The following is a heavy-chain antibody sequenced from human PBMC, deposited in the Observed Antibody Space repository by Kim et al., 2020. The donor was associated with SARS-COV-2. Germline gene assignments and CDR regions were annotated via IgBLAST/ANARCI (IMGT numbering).Heavy chain of an antibody. D-gene: IGHD3-22*01. CDR1: GFTFSSYS. Sequence: LSLTCAASGFTFSSYSMNWVRQAPGKGLEWVSSISSSSSYIYYADSVKGRFTISRDNAKNSLYLQMNSLRAEDTAVYYCAREDDSSGHFDYWGQGTL. J-gene: IGHJ4*02. CDR3: AREDDSSGHFDY. CDR2: ISSSSSYI. V-gene: IGHV3-21*01.